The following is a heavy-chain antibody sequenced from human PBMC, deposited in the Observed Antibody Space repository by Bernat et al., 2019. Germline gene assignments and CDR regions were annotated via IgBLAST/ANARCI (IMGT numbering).Heavy chain of an antibody. CDR3: TRGKDTTGWTAY. J-gene: IGHJ4*02. Sequence: QVHLVQSGSELKKPGASVKVSCTASGYTFTNFAMNWVRQAPGQRLEWMGWINTSTGNPTYVQGFTGRFVFSLDTSVSTAYLEISSLKTEDTALYYCTRGKDTTGWTAYWGQGTLVTVSS. D-gene: IGHD6-19*01. CDR1: GYTFTNFA. CDR2: INTSTGNP. V-gene: IGHV7-4-1*02.